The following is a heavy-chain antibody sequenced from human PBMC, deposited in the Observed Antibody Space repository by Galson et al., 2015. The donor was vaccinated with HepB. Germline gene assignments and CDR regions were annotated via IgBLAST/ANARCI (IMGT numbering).Heavy chain of an antibody. CDR2: IYHSGST. CDR3: VGGGLFGESDAFDI. J-gene: IGHJ3*02. D-gene: IGHD3-10*02. CDR1: GSSVSSGRDY. V-gene: IGHV4-61*01. Sequence: QVQLQESGPGLVKPSETLSLTCTVSGSSVSSGRDYWSWIRQPPGKGLEWIGYIYHSGSTNFNPSLRSRVTISLDPSNKTLSQSRSVVTHADTSVYYCVGGGLFGESDAFDIGVQGTLVTFSS.